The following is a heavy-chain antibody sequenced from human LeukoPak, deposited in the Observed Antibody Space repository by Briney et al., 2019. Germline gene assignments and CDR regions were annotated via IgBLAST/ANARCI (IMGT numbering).Heavy chain of an antibody. V-gene: IGHV3-30*18. Sequence: PGRSLRLSCAASGFTFSRDGMHWVRQAPGQGLEWVAVISYDGSNQYYADSVKGRFTISRDNSKNTLYLQMNSLRAEDTAVYYCAKSPNILATRYYFDYWGEGTLVTVSS. D-gene: IGHD5-12*01. CDR3: AKSPNILATRYYFDY. CDR2: ISYDGSNQ. J-gene: IGHJ4*02. CDR1: GFTFSRDG.